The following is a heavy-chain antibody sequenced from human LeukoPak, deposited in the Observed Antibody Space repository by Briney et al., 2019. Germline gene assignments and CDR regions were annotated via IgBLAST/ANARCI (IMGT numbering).Heavy chain of an antibody. CDR3: ARDDSRTGYSSGWYKG. V-gene: IGHV4-34*01. Sequence: SETLSLTCAVYGGSFSGYYWSWIRQPPGKGLEWIGEINHSGSTNYNPSLKSRVTISVDTSKNQFSLKLSSVTAADTAVYYCARDDSRTGYSSGWYKGWGQGTLVTVSS. CDR2: INHSGST. D-gene: IGHD6-19*01. J-gene: IGHJ4*02. CDR1: GGSFSGYY.